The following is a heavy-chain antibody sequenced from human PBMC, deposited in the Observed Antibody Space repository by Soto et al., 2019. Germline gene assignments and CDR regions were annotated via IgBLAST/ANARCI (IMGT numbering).Heavy chain of an antibody. CDR1: GFTFSNAW. V-gene: IGHV3-15*01. D-gene: IGHD6-13*01. Sequence: AGGSLRLSCAASGFTFSNAWMSWVRQAPGKGLEWVGRIKSKTDGGTTDYAAPVKGRFTISRDDSKNTLYLQMNSLKTEDTAVYYCTTDAPPPDSTFDYWGQGTLVTVSS. CDR2: IKSKTDGGTT. J-gene: IGHJ4*02. CDR3: TTDAPPPDSTFDY.